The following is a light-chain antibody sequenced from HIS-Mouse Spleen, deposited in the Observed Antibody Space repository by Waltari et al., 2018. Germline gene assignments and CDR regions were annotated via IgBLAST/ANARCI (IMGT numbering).Light chain of an antibody. CDR3: QAWHNSTYV. V-gene: IGLV3-1*01. Sequence: SYELTQPPSVAVSRGQTASITCSGDKLGDKYACWYQQKPGQSPVLVIYQDRKRPSGIPVRFSGSISGNTATLTISGTQAMDEAVYYCQAWHNSTYVFGTGTKVTVL. CDR1: KLGDKY. J-gene: IGLJ1*01. CDR2: QDR.